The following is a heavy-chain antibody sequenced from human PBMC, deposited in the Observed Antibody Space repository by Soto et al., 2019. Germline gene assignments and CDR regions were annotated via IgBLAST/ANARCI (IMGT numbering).Heavy chain of an antibody. CDR3: ARSGREGSGTDYYYYYMDV. D-gene: IGHD3-10*01. CDR2: INPNSGGT. Sequence: ASVKVSCKASGYTFTGYYMHWVRQAPGQGLEWMGWINPNSGGTNYAQKFQGWVTMTRDTSISTAYMELSRLRSDDTAVYYCARSGREGSGTDYYYYYMDVWGKGTTVTVSS. J-gene: IGHJ6*03. V-gene: IGHV1-2*04. CDR1: GYTFTGYY.